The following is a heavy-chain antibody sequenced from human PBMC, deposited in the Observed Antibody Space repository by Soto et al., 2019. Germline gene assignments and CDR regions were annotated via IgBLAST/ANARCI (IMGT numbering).Heavy chain of an antibody. D-gene: IGHD5-12*01. CDR2: IYWDDDK. CDR3: AHSSGYPDCFDY. CDR1: GFSLSTSGVG. J-gene: IGHJ4*02. Sequence: QITLKESGPTLVKPTQTLTLTCTFSGFSLSTSGVGVGWIRQPPGKALEWLALIYWDDDKHCSPSLKSRLTITKDTSKNQVVLTMTNMDPVDTATYYCAHSSGYPDCFDYWGQGSLVTVSS. V-gene: IGHV2-5*02.